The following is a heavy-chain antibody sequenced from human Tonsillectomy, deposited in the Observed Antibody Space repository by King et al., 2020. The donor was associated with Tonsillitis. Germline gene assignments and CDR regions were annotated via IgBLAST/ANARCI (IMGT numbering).Heavy chain of an antibody. D-gene: IGHD2-2*02. J-gene: IGHJ4*02. CDR3: AREIPCYY. Sequence: VQLVESGGGLVKPGGSLRLSCAASGFTFSSYSMNWVRQAPGKGLEWVSXXSSSSRYIYYADSVKGRFTISRDNAKNSLYLQMNSLSAEDTAVYYCAREIPCYYWGQGTLVTVSS. V-gene: IGHV3-21*01. CDR1: GFTFSSYS. CDR2: XSSSSRYI.